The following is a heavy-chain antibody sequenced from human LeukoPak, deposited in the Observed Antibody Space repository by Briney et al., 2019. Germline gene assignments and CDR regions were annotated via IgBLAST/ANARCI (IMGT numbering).Heavy chain of an antibody. CDR2: ISSSSSYI. CDR3: ARAGYSSSWLFHY. CDR1: GFTFSSYS. Sequence: GGSLRLSCAASGFTFSSYSMNWVRQAPGKGLEWVSSISSSSSYIYYADSVKGRFTISRDNAKNSLYLQMNSLRAEDTAVYYCARAGYSSSWLFHYWGQGTLVTVSS. V-gene: IGHV3-21*01. D-gene: IGHD6-13*01. J-gene: IGHJ4*02.